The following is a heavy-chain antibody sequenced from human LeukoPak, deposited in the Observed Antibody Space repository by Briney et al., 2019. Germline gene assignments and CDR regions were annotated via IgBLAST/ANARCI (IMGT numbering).Heavy chain of an antibody. V-gene: IGHV3-33*08. CDR1: GFTFSSYG. CDR3: ARDPGSLRYSYFDY. D-gene: IGHD3-9*01. Sequence: PGGSLRLSCAASGFTFSSYGMHWVRQAPGKGLEWVAVIWYDGSNKYYADSVKGRFTISRDNSKNTLYLQMNSLRAEDTAVYYCARDPGSLRYSYFDYWGQGTLVTVSS. J-gene: IGHJ4*02. CDR2: IWYDGSNK.